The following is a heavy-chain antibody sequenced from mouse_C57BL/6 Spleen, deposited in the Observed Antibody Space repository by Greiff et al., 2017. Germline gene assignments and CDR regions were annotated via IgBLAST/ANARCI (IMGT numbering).Heavy chain of an antibody. D-gene: IGHD2-3*01. CDR2: ISSGSSTI. V-gene: IGHV5-17*01. J-gene: IGHJ4*01. Sequence: EVQLVESGGGLVKPGGSLTLSCAASGFTFSDYGMHWVRQAPEKGLEWVAYISSGSSTIYYADTVKGRFTISRDNAKNTLFLQMTSLRSEDTAMYYCARQVYDYYAMDYWGQGTSVTVSS. CDR3: ARQVYDYYAMDY. CDR1: GFTFSDYG.